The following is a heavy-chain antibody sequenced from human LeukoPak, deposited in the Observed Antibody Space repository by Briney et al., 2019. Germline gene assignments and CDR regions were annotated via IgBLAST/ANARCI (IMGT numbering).Heavy chain of an antibody. V-gene: IGHV3-73*01. CDR1: GFTFSGSA. CDR3: TTHVDSSGRSDY. J-gene: IGHJ4*02. D-gene: IGHD3-22*01. CDR2: IRSKANSYAT. Sequence: GGSLRLSCAASGFTFSGSAMHWVRQASGKGLEWVGRIRSKANSYATAYAASVKGRFTISGDDSKNTAYLQMNSLKTEDTAVYYCTTHVDSSGRSDYWGQGTLVTVSS.